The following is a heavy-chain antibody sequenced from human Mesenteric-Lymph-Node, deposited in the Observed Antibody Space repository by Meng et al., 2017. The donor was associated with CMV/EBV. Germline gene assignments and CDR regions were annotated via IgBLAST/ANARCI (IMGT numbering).Heavy chain of an antibody. D-gene: IGHD3-10*01. V-gene: IGHV4-34*01. Sequence: VYGGSFSGYYWSWIRQPPGKGLEWIGEINHSGSTNYNPSLKSRVTISVDTSKNQFSLKLSSVTAADTAVYYCARVFIGSGSYYYDYWGQGTLVTVSS. CDR2: INHSGST. CDR1: GGSFSGYY. CDR3: ARVFIGSGSYYYDY. J-gene: IGHJ4*02.